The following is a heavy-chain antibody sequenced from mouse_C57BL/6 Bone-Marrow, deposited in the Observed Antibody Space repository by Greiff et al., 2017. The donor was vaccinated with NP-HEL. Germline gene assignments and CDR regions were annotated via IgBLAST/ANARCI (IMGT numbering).Heavy chain of an antibody. CDR2: IYPSDSET. V-gene: IGHV1-61*01. CDR1: GYTFTSYW. J-gene: IGHJ2*01. Sequence: VQLQQPGAELVRPGSSVKLSCKASGYTFTSYWMDWVKQRPGQGLEWIGNIYPSDSETHYNQKFKDKATLTVDKSSSTAYMQLSSLTSEDSAVYYCARRNYYGSSYDYFDYGGQGTTLTVSS. CDR3: ARRNYYGSSYDYFDY. D-gene: IGHD1-1*01.